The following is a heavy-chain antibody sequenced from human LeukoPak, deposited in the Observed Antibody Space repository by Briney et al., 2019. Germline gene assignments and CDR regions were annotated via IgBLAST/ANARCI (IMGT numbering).Heavy chain of an antibody. Sequence: PGGSLRFSCAASGFTFSSYGMHWVRQAPGKGLEWVAVISYDGSNKYYADSVKGRFTISRDNSKNTLYLQMNSLRAEDTAVYYCAKDRVWELTKGAAPFDYWGQGTLVTVSS. CDR2: ISYDGSNK. CDR1: GFTFSSYG. J-gene: IGHJ4*02. CDR3: AKDRVWELTKGAAPFDY. V-gene: IGHV3-30*18. D-gene: IGHD1-26*01.